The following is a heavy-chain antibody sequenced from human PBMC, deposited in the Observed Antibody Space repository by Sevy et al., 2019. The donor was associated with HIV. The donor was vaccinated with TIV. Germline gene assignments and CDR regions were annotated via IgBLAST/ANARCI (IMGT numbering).Heavy chain of an antibody. J-gene: IGHJ4*02. Sequence: GGSLRLSCAASGFTFSSYAMSWVRQAPGKGLEWVSAISGGGGSTYYADSVKGRFTISRDNSKKTLYLQMNSLRAEDTAVYYCAKGRFQVSGWYHRDYWGQGTLVTVSS. CDR2: ISGGGGST. V-gene: IGHV3-23*01. D-gene: IGHD6-19*01. CDR3: AKGRFQVSGWYHRDY. CDR1: GFTFSSYA.